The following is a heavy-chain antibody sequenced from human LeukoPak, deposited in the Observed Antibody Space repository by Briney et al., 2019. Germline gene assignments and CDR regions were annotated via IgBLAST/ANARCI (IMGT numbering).Heavy chain of an antibody. Sequence: GGSLRLSCAASGFTFSSYRMSWVRQAPGKGLEWVANIKQDGSEKYYVDSVKGRFTISRDNATNSLYLQMNSLRAADTAVYYCARAYSSSWYNWFDPWGQGTLVTVSS. V-gene: IGHV3-7*01. CDR2: IKQDGSEK. D-gene: IGHD6-13*01. J-gene: IGHJ5*02. CDR1: GFTFSSYR. CDR3: ARAYSSSWYNWFDP.